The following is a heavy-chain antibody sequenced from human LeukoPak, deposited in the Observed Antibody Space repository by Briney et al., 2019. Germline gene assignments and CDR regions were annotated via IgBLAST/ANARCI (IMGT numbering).Heavy chain of an antibody. CDR3: ARGQHLANEGFGP. Sequence: GGSLRLSCAASGFTFSTYWMHWVRQAPGKGLVWVSRINSDGSGTTYADSGRGRFTISRDNAKNTLYLQMNSLRAEDTAVYYCARGQHLANEGFGPWGQGTLVTVSS. CDR1: GFTFSTYW. V-gene: IGHV3-74*01. J-gene: IGHJ5*02. CDR2: INSDGSGT. D-gene: IGHD6-13*01.